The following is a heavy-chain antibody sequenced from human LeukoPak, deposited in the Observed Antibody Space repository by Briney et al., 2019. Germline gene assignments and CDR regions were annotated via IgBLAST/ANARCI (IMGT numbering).Heavy chain of an antibody. J-gene: IGHJ4*02. CDR1: GGSINSYY. CDR2: IYYSGST. CDR3: ARHVGDAYSHFHY. Sequence: SETLSLTCTVSGGSINSYYWSWIRQPPGKGLEWIGYIYYSGSTTYSSSLKSRVTISVDTSKNQFSLRLSSVTAADTAVYYCARHVGDAYSHFHYWGQGTLVTVSS. V-gene: IGHV4-59*08. D-gene: IGHD5-24*01.